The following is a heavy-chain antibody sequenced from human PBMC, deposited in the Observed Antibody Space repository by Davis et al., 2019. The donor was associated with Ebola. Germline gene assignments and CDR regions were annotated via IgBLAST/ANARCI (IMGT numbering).Heavy chain of an antibody. J-gene: IGHJ4*02. Sequence: PGGSLRLSCAASGFTFDDYTMHWVRQAPGKGLEWVSLISWDGGSTYYADSVKGRFTISRDNSKNSLYLQMNSLRTEDTALYYCAKVSYDYGDSDFDYWGQGTLVTVSS. V-gene: IGHV3-43*01. D-gene: IGHD4-17*01. CDR1: GFTFDDYT. CDR3: AKVSYDYGDSDFDY. CDR2: ISWDGGST.